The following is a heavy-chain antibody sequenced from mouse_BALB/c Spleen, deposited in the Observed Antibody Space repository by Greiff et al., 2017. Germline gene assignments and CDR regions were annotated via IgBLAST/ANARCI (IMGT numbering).Heavy chain of an antibody. CDR3: ARCGNYSYYYAMDY. V-gene: IGHV1-7*01. CDR1: GYTFTSYW. Sequence: VQLQQSGAELAKPGASVKMSCKASGYTFTSYWMHWVKQRPGQGLEWIGYINPSTGYTEYNQKFKDKATLTADKSSSTAYMQLSSLTSEDSAVYYCARCGNYSYYYAMDYWGQGTSVTVSS. CDR2: INPSTGYT. J-gene: IGHJ4*01. D-gene: IGHD2-1*01.